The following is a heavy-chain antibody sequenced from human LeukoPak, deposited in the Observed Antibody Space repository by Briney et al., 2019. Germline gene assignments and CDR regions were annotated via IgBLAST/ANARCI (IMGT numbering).Heavy chain of an antibody. Sequence: ASVKVSCKASGYTFTGYYMHWVRQGPGQGLEWMGSINPNSGGTNYAQKFQGRVTMTRDTSISTVYMELSRLRSDDTAVYYCATKVAEDAFDIWGQGTMVTVSS. V-gene: IGHV1-2*02. J-gene: IGHJ3*02. CDR2: INPNSGGT. CDR1: GYTFTGYY. CDR3: ATKVAEDAFDI. D-gene: IGHD6-19*01.